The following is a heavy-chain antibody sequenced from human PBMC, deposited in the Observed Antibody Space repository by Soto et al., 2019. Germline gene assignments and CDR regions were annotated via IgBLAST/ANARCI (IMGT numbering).Heavy chain of an antibody. CDR2: INSDGSST. V-gene: IGHV3-74*01. Sequence: GGSLRLSCAASGFTFSSYWMHWVRQAPGKGLVWVSRINSDGSSTSYADSVKGRFTISRDNAKNTLYLQMNSLRAEDTAVYYCARDGGIAAAHYGMDVWGQGTTVTVSS. J-gene: IGHJ6*02. CDR1: GFTFSSYW. D-gene: IGHD6-13*01. CDR3: ARDGGIAAAHYGMDV.